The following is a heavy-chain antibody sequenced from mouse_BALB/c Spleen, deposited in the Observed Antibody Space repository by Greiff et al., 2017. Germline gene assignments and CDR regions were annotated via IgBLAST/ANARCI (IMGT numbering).Heavy chain of an antibody. CDR1: GFTFTDYY. D-gene: IGHD2-3*01. V-gene: IGHV7-3*02. CDR3: ARAIYDGYYDAMDY. J-gene: IGHJ4*01. Sequence: EVKVEESGGGLVQPGGSLRLSCATSGFTFTDYYMSWVRQPPGKALEWLGFIRNKANGYTTEYSASVKGRFTISRDNSQSILYLQMNTLRAEDSATYYCARAIYDGYYDAMDYWGQGTSVTVSS. CDR2: IRNKANGYTT.